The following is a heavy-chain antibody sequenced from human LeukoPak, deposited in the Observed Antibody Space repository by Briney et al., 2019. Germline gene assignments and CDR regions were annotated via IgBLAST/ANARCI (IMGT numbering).Heavy chain of an antibody. J-gene: IGHJ4*02. CDR2: ISPYNGKT. CDR1: GYTFTNYG. Sequence: ASVKVSCKASGYTFTNYGISWVRQAPGQGLEWMGWISPYNGKTNYAQRLQGRVTMTTETSTNTAYMELRSLSSDDMAVYHCARAPSYDDSSNDYWGQGTLITVSS. V-gene: IGHV1-18*03. CDR3: ARAPSYDDSSNDY. D-gene: IGHD4-17*01.